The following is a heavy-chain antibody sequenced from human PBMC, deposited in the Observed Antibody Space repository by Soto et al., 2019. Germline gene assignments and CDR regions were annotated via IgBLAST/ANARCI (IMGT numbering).Heavy chain of an antibody. D-gene: IGHD5-18*01. CDR1: GFTFSSYA. V-gene: IGHV3-23*01. J-gene: IGHJ6*02. Sequence: GGSLRLSCAASGFTFSSYAMSWVRQAPGKGLEWVSAISGSGGSTYYANSVKGRFTISRDNSKNTLYLQMNSLRAEDMAVYYCAKDRGRGYSYGPNPYYYYGMDVWGQGTTVTVSS. CDR2: ISGSGGST. CDR3: AKDRGRGYSYGPNPYYYYGMDV.